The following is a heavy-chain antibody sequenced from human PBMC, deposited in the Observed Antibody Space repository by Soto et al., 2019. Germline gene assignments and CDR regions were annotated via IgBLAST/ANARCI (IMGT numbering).Heavy chain of an antibody. CDR3: AIDLRRNYYDSSGSTNWFDP. Sequence: GASVKVSCKASGYTFTSYDINWVRQATGQGLEWMGWMNPNSGNTGYAQKFQGRVTMTRNTSISTAYMELRSLRSDDTAVYYCAIDLRRNYYDSSGSTNWFDPWGQGTLVTVSS. J-gene: IGHJ5*02. CDR2: MNPNSGNT. D-gene: IGHD3-22*01. V-gene: IGHV1-8*01. CDR1: GYTFTSYD.